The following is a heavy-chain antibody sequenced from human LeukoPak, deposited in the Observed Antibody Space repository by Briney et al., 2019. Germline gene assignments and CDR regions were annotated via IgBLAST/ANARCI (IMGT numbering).Heavy chain of an antibody. CDR1: GYTFTSYG. D-gene: IGHD3-9*01. CDR2: ISAYNGNT. J-gene: IGHJ4*02. Sequence: ASVKVSCKASGYTFTSYGISWVRQAPGQGLEWMGWISAYNGNTNYAQKLQGRVTMTTDTSTSTAYMELRSLRSDDTAVYYCARDLPTIYYYDILTGYYDLDYWGQGTLVTVSS. CDR3: ARDLPTIYYYDILTGYYDLDY. V-gene: IGHV1-18*01.